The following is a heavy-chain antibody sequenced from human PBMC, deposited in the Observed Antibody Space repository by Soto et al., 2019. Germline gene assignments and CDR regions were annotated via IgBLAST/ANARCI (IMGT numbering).Heavy chain of an antibody. J-gene: IGHJ6*02. V-gene: IGHV3-48*02. Sequence: EVHLVESGGGLIQPGGSLRLSCTSSGFTFSRYDINWVRQAPGKGLQWISYISATNIMYYADSVRGRFSISRDNAKNSLFLQMNSLRDEDTAVYYCARANGMDVWGQGTTVIVSS. CDR2: ISATNIM. CDR1: GFTFSRYD. CDR3: ARANGMDV.